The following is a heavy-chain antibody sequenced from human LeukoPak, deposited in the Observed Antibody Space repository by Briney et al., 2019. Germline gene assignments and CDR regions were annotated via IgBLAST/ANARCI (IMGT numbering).Heavy chain of an antibody. Sequence: GGSLRLSCEASGFTFSTYWMHWVRQAPRKGLVWVSRITSDGSSTRYADSVKGRFTISRDNAKNTLYLQMNSLRAEDTAVYYCARDDYSGNWYFDLWGRGTLVTVSS. CDR1: GFTFSTYW. V-gene: IGHV3-74*01. CDR2: ITSDGSST. J-gene: IGHJ2*01. CDR3: ARDDYSGNWYFDL. D-gene: IGHD4-11*01.